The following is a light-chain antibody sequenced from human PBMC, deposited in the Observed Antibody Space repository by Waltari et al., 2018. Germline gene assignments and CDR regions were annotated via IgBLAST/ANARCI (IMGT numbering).Light chain of an antibody. CDR2: STS. Sequence: QTVVTPEPSLTVSPGGTVTLTCASSPGAVTATYYANWFQQTPGQSPTSLIYSTSEKHSWTPARFSGSLLGGKATLTLSGVRPEDEADYYCLLYYRGSWVFGGGTKLTVL. V-gene: IGLV7-43*01. CDR1: PGAVTATYY. J-gene: IGLJ2*01. CDR3: LLYYRGSWV.